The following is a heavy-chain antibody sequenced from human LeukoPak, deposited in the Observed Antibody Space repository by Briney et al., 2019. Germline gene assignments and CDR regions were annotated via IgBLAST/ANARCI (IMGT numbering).Heavy chain of an antibody. V-gene: IGHV4-34*01. J-gene: IGHJ5*02. CDR2: INRSGST. CDR1: GGSFSGYY. D-gene: IGHD6-19*01. CDR3: ARGWVVASVAGTSNWFDH. Sequence: SETLSLTCAVYGGSFSGYYWSWIRQPPGKGLEWIGEINRSGSTNYNPSLKSRVTISVDTSKNQFSLKLSSVTAADTAVYYCARGWVVASVAGTSNWFDHWGQGTLVTVSS.